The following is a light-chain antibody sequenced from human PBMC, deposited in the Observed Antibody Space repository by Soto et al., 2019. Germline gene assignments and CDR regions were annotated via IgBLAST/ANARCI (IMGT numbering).Light chain of an antibody. CDR2: EVS. CDR1: SRDVGGYNY. J-gene: IGLJ1*01. Sequence: SPLTQLDTVSRSIGPSITISCTGTSRDVGGYNYVYWYQQHPDKATKLMIYEVSNRPSGVSTRFSGSKSGNTASLTISGRHAEDEADYNCSADTSISTVDVVGSWTNVTVL. V-gene: IGLV2-14*01. CDR3: SADTSISTVDV.